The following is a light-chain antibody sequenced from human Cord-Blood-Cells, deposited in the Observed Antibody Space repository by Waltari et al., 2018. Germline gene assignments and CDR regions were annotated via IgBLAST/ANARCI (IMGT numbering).Light chain of an antibody. V-gene: IGKV1-33*01. CDR1: QDISNY. CDR3: QQYDNLPIT. Sequence: DIQMTQSPSSLSASVGDRVTITCQASQDISNYLNWYQQKPGKPPKLLIYDASNLETGVPSRFSGSGSGTDFTFTISSLQPEEIATYYCQQYDNLPITFGQGTRLEIK. CDR2: DAS. J-gene: IGKJ5*01.